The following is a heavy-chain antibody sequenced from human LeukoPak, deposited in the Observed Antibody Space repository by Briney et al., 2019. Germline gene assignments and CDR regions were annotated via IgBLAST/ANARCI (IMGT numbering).Heavy chain of an antibody. Sequence: GGSLRLSCAASGFSFSTYAMSWVRQAPGKGLEWVSGVNGNGGSTSYADSVKGRFTIFRDNSKNTVHLQMNSLRVEDTAVYYCAKSLYGGCDYWGQGTVVTVSS. D-gene: IGHD3-16*02. CDR3: AKSLYGGCDY. CDR2: VNGNGGST. V-gene: IGHV3-23*01. J-gene: IGHJ4*02. CDR1: GFSFSTYA.